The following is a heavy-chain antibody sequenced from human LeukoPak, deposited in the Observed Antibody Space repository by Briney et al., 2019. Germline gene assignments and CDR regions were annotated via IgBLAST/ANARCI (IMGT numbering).Heavy chain of an antibody. J-gene: IGHJ6*03. CDR1: GGSISSYY. Sequence: LETLSLTCTVSGGSISSYYWSWIRQPPGKGLEWIGYIYYSGSTNYNPSLKSRVTISVDTSKNQFSLKLSSVTAADTAVYYCARDSRRFLEWSNIYYYYMDVWGKGTTVTVSS. CDR2: IYYSGST. D-gene: IGHD3-3*01. CDR3: ARDSRRFLEWSNIYYYYMDV. V-gene: IGHV4-59*01.